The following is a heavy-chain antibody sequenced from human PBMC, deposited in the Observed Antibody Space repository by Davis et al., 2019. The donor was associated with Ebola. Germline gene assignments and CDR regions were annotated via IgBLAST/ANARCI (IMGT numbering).Heavy chain of an antibody. V-gene: IGHV3-48*03. D-gene: IGHD4-17*01. CDR1: GFILGSYE. CDR3: ARDLYGDHGEAFDV. CDR2: ISPTGSGI. J-gene: IGHJ3*01. Sequence: GESLKISCVASGFILGSYEMNWVRQAPGKGLEWVSFISPTGSGILYADSVQGRFTISRDNGKNSLYLQMSSLTAEDTAVYYCARDLYGDHGEAFDVWGQGTMVTVSS.